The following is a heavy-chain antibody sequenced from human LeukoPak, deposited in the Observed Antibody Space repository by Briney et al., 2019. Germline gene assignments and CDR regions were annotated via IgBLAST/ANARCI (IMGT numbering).Heavy chain of an antibody. D-gene: IGHD2-15*01. CDR1: GFTFSSYA. CDR2: ISGSGGST. J-gene: IGHJ4*02. CDR3: ANGWSPDY. Sequence: GGSLGLSCAASGFTFSSYAMSWVRQAPGKGLEWVSGISGSGGSTYYADSVKGRFTIFRDNSKNTLYLQMNSLRAEDTAVYHCANGWSPDYWGRGTLVTVSS. V-gene: IGHV3-23*01.